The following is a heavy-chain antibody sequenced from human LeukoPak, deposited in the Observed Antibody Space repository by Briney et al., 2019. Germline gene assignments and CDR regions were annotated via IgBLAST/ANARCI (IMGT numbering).Heavy chain of an antibody. D-gene: IGHD6-19*01. Sequence: SGTLSLTCAVSGGSISSSNWWSWVRQPPGKGLEWIGEIYHSGSTNYNPSLKSRVTISVDTSKNQFSLKLSSVTAADTAVYYCARQQWLVSSELGFDLWGRGTLVTVSS. CDR1: GGSISSSNW. CDR2: IYHSGST. J-gene: IGHJ2*01. CDR3: ARQQWLVSSELGFDL. V-gene: IGHV4-4*02.